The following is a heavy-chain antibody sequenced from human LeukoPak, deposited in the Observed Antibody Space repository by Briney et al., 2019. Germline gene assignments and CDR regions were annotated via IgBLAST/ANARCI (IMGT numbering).Heavy chain of an antibody. CDR3: ARKRRDGYNYRERSDYFDY. J-gene: IGHJ4*02. Sequence: SQTLSLTCTVSGGSISSGSYYWSWIRQPAGKGLEWIGRIYTSGSTNYNPSLKSRVTISVDTSKNQFSLKLSSVTAADTAVYYCARKRRDGYNYRERSDYFDYWGQGTLVTVSS. CDR2: IYTSGST. D-gene: IGHD5-24*01. V-gene: IGHV4-61*02. CDR1: GGSISSGSYY.